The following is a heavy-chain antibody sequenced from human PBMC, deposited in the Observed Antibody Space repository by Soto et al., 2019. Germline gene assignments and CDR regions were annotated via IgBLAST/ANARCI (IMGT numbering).Heavy chain of an antibody. CDR3: ARGSMVRGPTPFDY. CDR2: VYYSGSA. V-gene: IGHV4-59*01. J-gene: IGHJ4*02. CDR1: GGSIRSYY. D-gene: IGHD3-10*01. Sequence: SETLSLTCNVSGGSIRSYYWNWIRQPPGKTLEWIGDVYYSGSANYNPSLKSRVTISVDMSRNQFSLKLKAVTAADTAVYYCARGSMVRGPTPFDYWGQGTLVTVS.